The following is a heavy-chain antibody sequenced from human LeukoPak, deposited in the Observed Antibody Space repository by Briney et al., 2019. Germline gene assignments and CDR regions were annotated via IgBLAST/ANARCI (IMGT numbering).Heavy chain of an antibody. CDR3: ARVLDLSKRGLDAFDI. J-gene: IGHJ3*02. CDR1: GGSISSYY. Sequence: SETLSLTCTVSGGSISSYYWSWIRQPPGKGLEWIGYIYYSGSTNYNPSLKSRVTISVDTSKNQFSLKLSSVTAADTAVYYCARVLDLSKRGLDAFDIWGQGTMVTVSS. CDR2: IYYSGST. V-gene: IGHV4-59*01.